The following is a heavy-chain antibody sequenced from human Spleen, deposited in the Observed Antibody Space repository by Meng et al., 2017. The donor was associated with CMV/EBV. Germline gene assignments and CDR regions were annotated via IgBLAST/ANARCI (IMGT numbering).Heavy chain of an antibody. CDR3: ARGPYNYGDYYFDY. V-gene: IGHV1-69*02. J-gene: IGHJ4*02. Sequence: QVHLVQSGAEVNKPGFSVKVSCRASGFPFSNYILSWVRQAPGQGLEWMGRVIPIPDIANYAQKFQGRVTITADKSTDTTYMELSGLRAEDTAVYYCARGPYNYGDYYFDYWGQGTLVTVSS. CDR2: VIPIPDIA. D-gene: IGHD3-10*01. CDR1: GFPFSNYI.